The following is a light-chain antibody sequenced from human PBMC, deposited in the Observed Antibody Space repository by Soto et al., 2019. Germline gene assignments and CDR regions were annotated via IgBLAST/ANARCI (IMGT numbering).Light chain of an antibody. Sequence: EIVLTQSPGTLSLPPGERATLSCRASQSVSNNYLAWYQQKPGQAPRLLIYGASNRATGIPDRFSGSGSGTDFTLNIPRLEPEDFAVYYCQQYGSSPYTFGQGSRWIS. CDR3: QQYGSSPYT. V-gene: IGKV3-20*01. J-gene: IGKJ2*01. CDR1: QSVSNNY. CDR2: GAS.